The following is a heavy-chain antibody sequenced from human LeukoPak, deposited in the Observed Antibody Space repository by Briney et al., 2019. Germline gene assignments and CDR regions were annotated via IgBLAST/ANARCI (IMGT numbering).Heavy chain of an antibody. Sequence: TGGSLRLSCAASGFTFSSHWMHWVRQAPGKGLVWVSRINTDGSNTTYADSVKGRSTISRDNAKNTLYLQMNSLRAEDTAVYYCARGNYYGMDVWGQGTTVTVSS. V-gene: IGHV3-74*01. CDR1: GFTFSSHW. CDR2: INTDGSNT. J-gene: IGHJ6*02. CDR3: ARGNYYGMDV.